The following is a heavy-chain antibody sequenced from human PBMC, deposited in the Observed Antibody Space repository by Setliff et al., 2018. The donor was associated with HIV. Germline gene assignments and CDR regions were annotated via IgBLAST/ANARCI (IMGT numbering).Heavy chain of an antibody. V-gene: IGHV4-34*01. J-gene: IGHJ5*02. CDR1: GGSFSTYY. CDR3: AREAPSEPTRYYNFWSGYPDWFDP. Sequence: PSETLSLTCAVYGGSFSTYYWSWIRQPPGEGLEWIGEINDSGSTNYSPSLKSRVTISVDPSKNQFSLELTSVTAADTAVYYCAREAPSEPTRYYNFWSGYPDWFDPWGPGTLVTVSS. CDR2: INDSGST. D-gene: IGHD3-3*01.